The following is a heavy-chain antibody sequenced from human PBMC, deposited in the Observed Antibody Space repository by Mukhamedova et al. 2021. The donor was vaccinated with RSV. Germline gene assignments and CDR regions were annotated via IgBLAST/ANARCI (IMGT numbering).Heavy chain of an antibody. J-gene: IGHJ6*03. V-gene: IGHV4-34*01. CDR3: ARRSHEYSSSPARPYYYYYYYMDV. CDR2: INHSGST. D-gene: IGHD6-6*01. Sequence: GKGLEWIGEINHSGSTNYNPSLKSRVTISVDTSKNQFSLKLSSVTAADTAVYYCARRSHEYSSSPARPYYYYYYYMDVWGKGTT.